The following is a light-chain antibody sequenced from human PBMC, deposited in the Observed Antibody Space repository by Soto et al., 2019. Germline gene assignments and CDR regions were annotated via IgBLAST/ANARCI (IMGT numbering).Light chain of an antibody. CDR3: SSYTSSSPVV. J-gene: IGLJ3*02. CDR1: SSDVGNYNR. V-gene: IGLV2-18*02. Sequence: QSALTKPPSVSGSPGQSVTISCTGTSSDVGNYNRVSWYQQPPGTAPKLMIYAVSNRPSGVPDRFSGSKSGNTASLTISGLEAEDEADYYCSSYTSSSPVVFGGGTKLTVL. CDR2: AVS.